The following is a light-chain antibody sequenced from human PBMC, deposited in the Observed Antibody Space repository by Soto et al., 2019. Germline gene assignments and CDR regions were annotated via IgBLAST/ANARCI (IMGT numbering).Light chain of an antibody. Sequence: QSVLTQPPSASGTPGQRVTISCSGASSNIGNNGVNWFQQLPGTAPKLLIYSHSQRPSGVPDRFSGSRSGTSASLAISGLQSEDAADYHCAAWDDSLKAWVFGGGTKLTVL. J-gene: IGLJ3*02. CDR2: SHS. CDR1: SSNIGNNG. CDR3: AAWDDSLKAWV. V-gene: IGLV1-44*01.